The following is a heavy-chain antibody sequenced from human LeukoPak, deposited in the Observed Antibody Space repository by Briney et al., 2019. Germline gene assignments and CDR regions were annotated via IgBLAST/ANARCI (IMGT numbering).Heavy chain of an antibody. CDR2: ISSSSSYI. CDR3: ARAAENYGGRFDS. CDR1: GFTFSSYS. V-gene: IGHV3-21*01. D-gene: IGHD3-16*01. J-gene: IGHJ4*02. Sequence: GGSLRLSCAASGFTFSSYSMNWVRQAPGKGLEWVSSISSSSSYIYYADSVKGRFTISRDNAKNSLYLQMNSLRAEDTAVYYCARAAENYGGRFDSWGQGTLVTVSS.